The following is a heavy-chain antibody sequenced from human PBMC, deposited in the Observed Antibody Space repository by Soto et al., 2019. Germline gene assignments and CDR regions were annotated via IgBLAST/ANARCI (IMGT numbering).Heavy chain of an antibody. CDR2: IYHSGST. J-gene: IGHJ6*02. CDR3: ARDLYGDQPYYYYGMDV. CDR1: GGSISSSNW. V-gene: IGHV4-4*02. D-gene: IGHD4-17*01. Sequence: SETLSLTCAVSGGSISSSNWWSWVRQPPGKGLEWIGEIYHSGSTNYNPSLKSRVTISVDKSKNQFSLKLSSVTAADTAVYYCARDLYGDQPYYYYGMDVWGQGTTVTVSS.